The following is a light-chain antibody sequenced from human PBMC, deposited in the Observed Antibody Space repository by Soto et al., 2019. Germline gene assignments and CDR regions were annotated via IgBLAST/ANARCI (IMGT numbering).Light chain of an antibody. Sequence: EIVLTQSPGTLSLSPGERATLSCRASQSVSSSYLAWYQQKPGQAPRLLIYGASSSDTGIPDRFSGSGSGTDFTLNISRLEPEDRAVYCCQQYGSSPWTFAQGTKVENK. V-gene: IGKV3-20*01. J-gene: IGKJ1*01. CDR2: GAS. CDR3: QQYGSSPWT. CDR1: QSVSSSY.